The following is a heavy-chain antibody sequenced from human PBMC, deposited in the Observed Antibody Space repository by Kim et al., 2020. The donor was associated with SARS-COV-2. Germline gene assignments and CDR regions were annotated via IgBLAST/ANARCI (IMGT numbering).Heavy chain of an antibody. CDR2: ISSSGSTI. J-gene: IGHJ6*02. Sequence: GGSLRLSCAASGFTFSSYEMNWVRQAPGKGLEWVSYISSSGSTIFNAASVKGRFTISRDNAKNSLFLQMNSLRAEDTAVYYCVRDRGLSYYYYGLDVWGQGTTDTVSS. V-gene: IGHV3-48*03. D-gene: IGHD3-10*01. CDR1: GFTFSSYE. CDR3: VRDRGLSYYYYGLDV.